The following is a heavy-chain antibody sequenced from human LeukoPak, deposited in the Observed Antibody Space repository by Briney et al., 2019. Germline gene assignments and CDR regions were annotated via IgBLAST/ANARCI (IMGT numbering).Heavy chain of an antibody. J-gene: IGHJ5*02. Sequence: GASVKVSCKASGYTFTSYGISWVRQSPGQGLEWMGWMNPNSGNTGYAQKFQGRVTMTRNTSISTAYMELSSLRSEDTAVYYCARGRVGSSWYRNWFDPWGQGTLVTVSS. D-gene: IGHD6-13*01. V-gene: IGHV1-8*02. CDR3: ARGRVGSSWYRNWFDP. CDR2: MNPNSGNT. CDR1: GYTFTSYG.